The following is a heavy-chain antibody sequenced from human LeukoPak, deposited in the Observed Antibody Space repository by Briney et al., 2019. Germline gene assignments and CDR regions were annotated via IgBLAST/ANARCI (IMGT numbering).Heavy chain of an antibody. CDR3: ARQVIALYWYFDL. Sequence: SETLSLTCTVSGGSISTSSYYWGWIRQPPGKGLEWIGSIYYSGRTYYNPSLKSRVTISVDTSKNQFSLKLSSVTAADTAVYYCARQVIALYWYFDLWGRGTLVTVSS. D-gene: IGHD2-21*01. CDR2: IYYSGRT. J-gene: IGHJ2*01. CDR1: GGSISTSSYY. V-gene: IGHV4-39*01.